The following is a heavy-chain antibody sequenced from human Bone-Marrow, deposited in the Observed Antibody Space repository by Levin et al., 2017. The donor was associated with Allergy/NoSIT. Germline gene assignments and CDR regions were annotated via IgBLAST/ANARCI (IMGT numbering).Heavy chain of an antibody. V-gene: IGHV3-30*04. D-gene: IGHD3-10*01. J-gene: IGHJ6*02. CDR3: ARGIWFGEFPYYYSYGMAV. Sequence: GESLKISCAASGFTFNRFILYWVRQSPGKGLEWVALISYDGSTEYHAESVKGRFTISRDNFNNTLFLQMNSLRSEDTAVYYCARGIWFGEFPYYYSYGMAVWGQGTTVTVSS. CDR1: GFTFNRFI. CDR2: ISYDGSTE.